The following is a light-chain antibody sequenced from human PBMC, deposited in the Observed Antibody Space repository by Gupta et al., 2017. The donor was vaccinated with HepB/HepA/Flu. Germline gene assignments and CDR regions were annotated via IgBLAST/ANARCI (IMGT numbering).Light chain of an antibody. J-gene: IGLJ3*02. CDR3: QSADSSGTSWV. CDR2: KDS. CDR1: ALPKQY. V-gene: IGLV3-25*03. Sequence: SYELTQPPSVSVSPGQTARITCSGDALPKQYAYWYQQKPGQAPVLVISKDSERPAGIPERFAGSSSETTVTFTISGVQAEDEADYYCQSADSSGTSWVFGGGTNLTVL.